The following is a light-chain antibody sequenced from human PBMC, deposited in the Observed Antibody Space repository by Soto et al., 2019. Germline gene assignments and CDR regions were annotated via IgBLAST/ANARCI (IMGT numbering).Light chain of an antibody. Sequence: QSVLTQPPSASGSPGQSVTISCTGTSSDVGGYNYVSWYQQHPGKAPKLIIYEVSKRPSGVPDRFSGSKSGNTASLTVSGLQAEDEADYYCNSYAGSNNVVFGGGTKLTVL. CDR2: EVS. CDR3: NSYAGSNNVV. J-gene: IGLJ2*01. CDR1: SSDVGGYNY. V-gene: IGLV2-8*01.